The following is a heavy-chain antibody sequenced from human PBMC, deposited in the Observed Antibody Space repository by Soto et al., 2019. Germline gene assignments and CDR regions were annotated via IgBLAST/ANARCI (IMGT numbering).Heavy chain of an antibody. J-gene: IGHJ6*02. V-gene: IGHV3-30-3*01. D-gene: IGHD3-10*01. CDR2: ISYDGSNK. Sequence: GGSLRLSCAASGFTFSSYAMHWVRQAPGRGLEWVAVISYDGSNKYYADSVKGRFTISRDNSKNTLYLQMNSLRAEDTAVYYCAGDRRYYGSGSYPPAYYYYGMDVWGQGTTVTVSS. CDR1: GFTFSSYA. CDR3: AGDRRYYGSGSYPPAYYYYGMDV.